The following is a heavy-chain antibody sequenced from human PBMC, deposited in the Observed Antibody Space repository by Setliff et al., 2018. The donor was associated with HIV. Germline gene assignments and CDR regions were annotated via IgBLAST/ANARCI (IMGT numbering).Heavy chain of an antibody. Sequence: GASVKVSCKASGYTFTDYYIHWVRQAPGQGLEWMGWISAYNGHTNYAQKFQGRVTMTIDTSTSTAYTELRSLRADDTAVYYCARHRPGMDCTTTSCYAPFDYRDQVTLVT. D-gene: IGHD2-2*01. V-gene: IGHV1-18*04. CDR1: GYTFTDYY. CDR3: ARHRPGMDCTTTSCYAPFDY. CDR2: ISAYNGHT. J-gene: IGHJ4*02.